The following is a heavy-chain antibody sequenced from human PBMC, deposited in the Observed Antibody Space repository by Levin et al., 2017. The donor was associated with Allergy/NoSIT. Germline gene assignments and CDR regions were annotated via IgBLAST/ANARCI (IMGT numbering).Heavy chain of an antibody. CDR1: GFSLSTSGVG. J-gene: IGHJ4*02. D-gene: IGHD2-21*01. CDR3: AHSNSGDYVDY. CDR2: IYWDDDK. Sequence: SGPTLVKPTQTLTLTCTFSGFSLSTSGVGVGWIRQPPGKALEWLALIYWDDDKRYSPSLKSRLTITKGTPKNQVVPTMTNMDPADTATYYCAHSNSGDYVDYWGQGTLVTVSS. V-gene: IGHV2-5*02.